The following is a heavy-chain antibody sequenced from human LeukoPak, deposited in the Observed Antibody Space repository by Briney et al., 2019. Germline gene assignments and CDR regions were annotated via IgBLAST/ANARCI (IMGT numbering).Heavy chain of an antibody. CDR2: ISSSSSTI. D-gene: IGHD6-13*01. CDR1: GFTFSSYS. V-gene: IGHV3-48*01. Sequence: GGTLRLSCAASGFTFSSYSMNWVRQAPGKGLEWVSYISSSSSTIYYADSVKGRFTISRDNAKNSLYLQMNSLRAEDTAVYYCARAAAVDYYYYYYMDVWGKGTTVTVSS. J-gene: IGHJ6*03. CDR3: ARAAAVDYYYYYYMDV.